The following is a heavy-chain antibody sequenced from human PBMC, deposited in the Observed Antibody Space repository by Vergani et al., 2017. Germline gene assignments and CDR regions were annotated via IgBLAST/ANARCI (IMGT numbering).Heavy chain of an antibody. CDR2: INHSGST. CDR3: ARTAKNIVVVPAARTGGSGSGYFDL. J-gene: IGHJ2*01. CDR1: GGSFSGFY. Sequence: QLQLQESGPGLVKPSETLSLTCAVYGGSFSGFYWSWIRQPPGKGLEWIGEINHSGSTNYNPSLKSRVTISVDTSKNQFSLKLSSVTAADTAVYYCARTAKNIVVVPAARTGGSGSGYFDLWGRGTLVTVSS. V-gene: IGHV4-34*01. D-gene: IGHD2-2*01.